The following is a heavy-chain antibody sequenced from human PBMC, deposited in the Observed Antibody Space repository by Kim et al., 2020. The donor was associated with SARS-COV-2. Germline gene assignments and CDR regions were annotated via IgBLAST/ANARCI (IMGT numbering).Heavy chain of an antibody. CDR3: ARGDDYGDPREAFDP. CDR2: IIPIFGTA. V-gene: IGHV1-69*13. J-gene: IGHJ5*02. Sequence: SVKVSCKASGGTFSSYAISWVRQAPGQGLEWMGGIIPIFGTANYAQKFQGRVTITADESTSTAYMELSSLRSEDTAVYYCARGDDYGDPREAFDPWGQGTLVTVSS. D-gene: IGHD4-17*01. CDR1: GGTFSSYA.